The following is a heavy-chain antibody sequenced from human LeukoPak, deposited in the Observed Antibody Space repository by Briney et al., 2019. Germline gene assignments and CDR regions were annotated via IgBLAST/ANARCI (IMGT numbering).Heavy chain of an antibody. CDR2: IIPIFGTA. V-gene: IGHV1-69*05. J-gene: IGHJ4*02. D-gene: IGHD5-24*01. CDR3: ARERDGYNYGVDY. Sequence: SVKVSCKASGGTFSSYAISWVRQAPGQGLEWMGRIIPIFGTANYAQKFQGRVTITTDESTSTAYMELSSLRSEDPAVYYCARERDGYNYGVDYWGQGTLVTVSS. CDR1: GGTFSSYA.